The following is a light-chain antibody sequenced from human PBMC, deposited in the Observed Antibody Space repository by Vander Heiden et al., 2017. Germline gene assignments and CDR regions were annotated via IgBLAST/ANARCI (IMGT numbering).Light chain of an antibody. CDR3: ATWDDSLSSWV. CDR2: KDN. V-gene: IGLV1-47*01. CDR1: TTNIENNY. J-gene: IGLJ3*02. Sequence: QSVLTQPPSTFRTPGQRVTFSCSGSTTNIENNYVYWYQKFPGTAPKIVIYKDNQRPSGISARFSGSKSGTSASLPISGLRSEEEADYYCATWDDSLSSWVFGGGTGLTVL.